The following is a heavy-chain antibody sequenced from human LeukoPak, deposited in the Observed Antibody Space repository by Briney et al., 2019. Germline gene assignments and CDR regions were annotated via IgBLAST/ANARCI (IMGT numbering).Heavy chain of an antibody. J-gene: IGHJ4*02. D-gene: IGHD3-16*02. Sequence: ASVKVSCKASGYTFTSYGISWARQAPGQGLEWMGWISAYNGNTNYAQKLQGRVTMTTDTSTSTAYMELRSLRSDDTAVYYCARGGPYDYVWGSYRWYYFDHWGQGTLVTVSS. CDR3: ARGGPYDYVWGSYRWYYFDH. CDR1: GYTFTSYG. V-gene: IGHV1-18*01. CDR2: ISAYNGNT.